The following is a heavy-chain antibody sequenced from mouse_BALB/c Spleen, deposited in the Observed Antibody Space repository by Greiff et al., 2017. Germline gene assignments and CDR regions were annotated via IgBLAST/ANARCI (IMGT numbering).Heavy chain of an antibody. CDR1: GYSFTGYY. CDR3: ARGGGIYYGNPYYYAMDY. CDR2: ISCYNGAT. Sequence: LVKTGASVKISCKASGYSFTGYYMHWVKQSHGKSLEWIGYISCYNGATSYNQKFKGKATFTVDTSSSTAYMQFNSLTSEDSAVYYCARGGGIYYGNPYYYAMDYWGQGTSVTVSS. V-gene: IGHV1S34*01. D-gene: IGHD2-1*01. J-gene: IGHJ4*01.